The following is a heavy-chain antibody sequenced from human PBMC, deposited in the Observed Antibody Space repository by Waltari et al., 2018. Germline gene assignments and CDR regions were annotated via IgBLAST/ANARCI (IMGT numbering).Heavy chain of an antibody. V-gene: IGHV4-38-2*01. CDR1: GYSISSGSS. Sequence: QVQLQESGPGLVKPSETLSLTCAVSGYSISSGSSWGWIRQPPGKGLEWIGSIYHSGSNYYNPSLKSRVTISVDTSKNQFSLKLSSVTAADTAVYYCARHEIDSITGTSWFDPWGQGTLVTVSS. CDR2: IYHSGSN. J-gene: IGHJ5*02. CDR3: ARHEIDSITGTSWFDP. D-gene: IGHD1-7*01.